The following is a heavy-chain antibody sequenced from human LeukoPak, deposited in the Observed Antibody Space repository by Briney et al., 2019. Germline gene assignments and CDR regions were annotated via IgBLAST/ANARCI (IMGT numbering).Heavy chain of an antibody. D-gene: IGHD6-25*01. CDR2: IKSDGSST. V-gene: IGHV3-74*01. CDR3: ERDGGYAGNCSAP. Sequence: GGSLRLSCAASGFIFSGYWMHWVRQAPGKGLVWVSRIKSDGSSTSYADSVKGRFTISRDNAKNTLYLQMNSLRVEDRAVYYWERDGGYAGNCSAPGAQEPLVTVSS. J-gene: IGHJ5*02. CDR1: GFIFSGYW.